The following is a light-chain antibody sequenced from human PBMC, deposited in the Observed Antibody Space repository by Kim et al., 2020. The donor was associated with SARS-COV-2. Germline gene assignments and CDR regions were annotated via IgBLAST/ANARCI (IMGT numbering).Light chain of an antibody. Sequence: SVAPGKTARITCGGKNIGSKSVHWYQQKPGQAPVLVIYYDTDRPSGIPARFSGSNSGNTATLTISRVEAGDEADYYCQVWDSSSVVFGGGTQLTVL. CDR3: QVWDSSSVV. J-gene: IGLJ2*01. CDR1: NIGSKS. V-gene: IGLV3-21*04. CDR2: YDT.